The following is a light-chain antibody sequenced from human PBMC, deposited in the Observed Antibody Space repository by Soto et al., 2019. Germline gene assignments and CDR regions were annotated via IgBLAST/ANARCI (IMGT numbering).Light chain of an antibody. V-gene: IGKV3-20*01. J-gene: IGKJ1*01. CDR3: QQYDSSPQT. CDR2: GAS. CDR1: QTLSRPY. Sequence: DIVLTQSPGTLSLSPGERVTLSCRASQTLSRPYFAWYQQKPGQAPRLLIYGASNRATGIPDRFSGSGSGTDFTLTINRLEPEDFEVYYCQQYDSSPQTFGQGTKVEIK.